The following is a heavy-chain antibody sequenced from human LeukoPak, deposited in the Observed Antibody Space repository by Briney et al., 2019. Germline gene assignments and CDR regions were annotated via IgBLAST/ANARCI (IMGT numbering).Heavy chain of an antibody. J-gene: IGHJ5*02. CDR2: ISGSGGST. D-gene: IGHD6-19*01. CDR3: AKVYSSGWYQVNNWFDP. CDR1: GFTFSSYA. Sequence: GGSLRLPCAASGFTFSSYAMSWVRQAPGKGLEWVSAISGSGGSTYYADSVKGRFTISRDNSKNTLYLQMNSLRAEDTAVYYCAKVYSSGWYQVNNWFDPWGQGTLVTVSS. V-gene: IGHV3-23*01.